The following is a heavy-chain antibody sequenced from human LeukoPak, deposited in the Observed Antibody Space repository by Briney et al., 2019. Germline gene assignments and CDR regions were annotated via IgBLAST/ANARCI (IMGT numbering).Heavy chain of an antibody. CDR2: ISYDGSNK. CDR3: AKGTAMAASFDY. D-gene: IGHD5-18*01. CDR1: GLTFDEYG. V-gene: IGHV3-30*18. J-gene: IGHJ4*02. Sequence: GRSLRLSCVGSGLTFDEYGMHWVRQAPGKGLEWVAVISYDGSNKYYADSVKGRFTISRDNSKNTLYLQMNSLRAEDTAVYYCAKGTAMAASFDYWGQGTLVTVSS.